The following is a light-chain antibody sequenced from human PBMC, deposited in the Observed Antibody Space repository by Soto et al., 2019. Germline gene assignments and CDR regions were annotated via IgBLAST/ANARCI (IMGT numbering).Light chain of an antibody. CDR2: GAS. CDR3: QQYNNWPRT. J-gene: IGKJ5*01. V-gene: IGKV3-15*01. CDR1: QSVSSK. Sequence: EIVLTQSPATLSLSPGQRATLSCRASQSVSSKLAWYQQKPGQAPRLLIYGASTRATGIPARFSGSGSGTEFTLTISSLQSEDFAAYYCQQYNNWPRTFGQGTRLEI.